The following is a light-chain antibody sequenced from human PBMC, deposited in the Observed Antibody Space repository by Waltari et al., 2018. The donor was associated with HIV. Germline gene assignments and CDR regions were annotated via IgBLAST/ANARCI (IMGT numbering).Light chain of an antibody. CDR2: EVT. J-gene: IGLJ1*01. V-gene: IGLV2-23*02. Sequence: QSALTQPASVSGSPGQSVTISCPGPSTDVGSYNLVSWYQQHPGEVPKLFIFEVTKRPSGISDRFSGSKSGNTASLTISGLQAEDEGDYYCSSYSSTTTLIFGTGTTVTVL. CDR3: SSYSSTTTLI. CDR1: STDVGSYNL.